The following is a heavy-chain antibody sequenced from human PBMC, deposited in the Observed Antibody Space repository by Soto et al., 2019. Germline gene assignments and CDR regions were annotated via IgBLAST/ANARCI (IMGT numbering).Heavy chain of an antibody. J-gene: IGHJ5*01. V-gene: IGHV4-30-4*01. Sequence: SETLSLTCTVSGASISSGDDYWSWIRQPPGKGLEWLGYIFYAGTTSYNPSLKSRLTISVDTSKNQFSLNLTSVSAADTAVYYCARLGGFYQSLDSWGQGTLVTVSS. D-gene: IGHD3-22*01. CDR1: GASISSGDDY. CDR3: ARLGGFYQSLDS. CDR2: IFYAGTT.